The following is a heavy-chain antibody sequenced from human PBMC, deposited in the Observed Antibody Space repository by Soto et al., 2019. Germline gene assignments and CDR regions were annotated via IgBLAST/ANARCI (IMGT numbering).Heavy chain of an antibody. J-gene: IGHJ4*02. CDR1: AFTFSTDA. CDR2: ISGSGRST. Sequence: EVQLLESGGGLVQPGGSLRLSCAASAFTFSTDAMSWVRQGPGKGLEWVSAISGSGRSTYYADSVKGRFTISRDNSKNTVYLQMNSLRADDTAVYYCAKDRGSSTWSEFDYWGQGTLVTVSS. V-gene: IGHV3-23*01. D-gene: IGHD6-13*01. CDR3: AKDRGSSTWSEFDY.